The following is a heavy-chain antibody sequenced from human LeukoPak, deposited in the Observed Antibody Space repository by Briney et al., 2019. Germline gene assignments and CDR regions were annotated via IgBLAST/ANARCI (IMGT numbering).Heavy chain of an antibody. Sequence: GGSLRLSRAASGFTVSSNYMSWVRQAPGKGLEWVSVIYSGGSTYYADSVKGRFTISRDNSKNTLYLQMNSLRAEDTAVYYCARDKQDYDSSGYYDYWGQGTLVTVSS. D-gene: IGHD3-22*01. V-gene: IGHV3-66*01. J-gene: IGHJ4*02. CDR2: IYSGGST. CDR3: ARDKQDYDSSGYYDY. CDR1: GFTVSSNY.